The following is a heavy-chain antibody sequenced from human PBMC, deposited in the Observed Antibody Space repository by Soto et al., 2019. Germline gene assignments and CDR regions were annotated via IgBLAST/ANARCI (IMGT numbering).Heavy chain of an antibody. J-gene: IGHJ3*02. CDR3: AISIVPTISDAFDI. Sequence: ASVKVSCKASGGTFSSYTISWVRQAPGQGLEWMGRIIPILGIANYAQKFQGRVPITADKSTSTSHIELSSLRSTDTAVYFCAISIVPTISDAFDIWGQGTMVTVSS. CDR2: IIPILGIA. D-gene: IGHD5-12*01. CDR1: GGTFSSYT. V-gene: IGHV1-69*02.